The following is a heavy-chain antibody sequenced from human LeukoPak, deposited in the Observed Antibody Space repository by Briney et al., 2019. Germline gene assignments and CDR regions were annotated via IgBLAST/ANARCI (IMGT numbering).Heavy chain of an antibody. V-gene: IGHV1-69*04. CDR2: IIPILGIA. J-gene: IGHJ4*02. Sequence: SVKVSFKASGGTFSTYAISWVRQAPGQGLEWMGRIIPILGIANYAQKFQGRVTITADKSTSTAYMELSSLRSEDTAVYYCARAHSRGTSSYYFDYWGQGTLVTVSS. CDR1: GGTFSTYA. D-gene: IGHD6-6*01. CDR3: ARAHSRGTSSYYFDY.